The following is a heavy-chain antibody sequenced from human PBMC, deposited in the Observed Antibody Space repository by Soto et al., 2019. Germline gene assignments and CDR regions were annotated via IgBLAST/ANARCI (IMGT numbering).Heavy chain of an antibody. CDR3: ATGGLRLGELSSNLDY. V-gene: IGHV1-24*01. CDR2: FDPEDGET. CDR1: GYTLTELS. D-gene: IGHD3-16*02. Sequence: ASVKVSCKVSGYTLTELSMHWVRQAPGKGLEWMGGFDPEDGETIYAQKFQGRVTMTEDTSTDTAYMGLSSLGCEDTAVYYCATGGLRLGELSSNLDYWGQGTLVTVSS. J-gene: IGHJ4*02.